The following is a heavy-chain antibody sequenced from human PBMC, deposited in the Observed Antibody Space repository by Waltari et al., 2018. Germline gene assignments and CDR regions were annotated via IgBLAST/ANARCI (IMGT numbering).Heavy chain of an antibody. V-gene: IGHV4-4*02. J-gene: IGHJ4*02. Sequence: QVQLQESGPGLVKPSGTLSLTCAVSGGSISSSNWWSWVRQPPGKGLGWIGEIYLGGSPNYNPSLKSRVTKSVDKSKSQFSLKLSSVTAADTAGYYCARWRAGIAVADYYFDYWGQGTLVTVSS. CDR2: IYLGGSP. D-gene: IGHD6-19*01. CDR3: ARWRAGIAVADYYFDY. CDR1: GGSISSSNW.